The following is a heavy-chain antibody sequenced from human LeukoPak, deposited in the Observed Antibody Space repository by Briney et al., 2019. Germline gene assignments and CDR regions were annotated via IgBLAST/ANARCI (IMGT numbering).Heavy chain of an antibody. Sequence: GGSLRLSCAASGFTFSNYGMNWVRQAPGKGLEWVSALSSSGGSTYYADSVKGRFTISRDNSKNTLYLQMSSLRAEDTAVYYCARGGYILTANWFDPWGQGTLVTVSS. J-gene: IGHJ5*02. CDR1: GFTFSNYG. CDR3: ARGGYILTANWFDP. V-gene: IGHV3-23*01. CDR2: LSSSGGST. D-gene: IGHD3-9*01.